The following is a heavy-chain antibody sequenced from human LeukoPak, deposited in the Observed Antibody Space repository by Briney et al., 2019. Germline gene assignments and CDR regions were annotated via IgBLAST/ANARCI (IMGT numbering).Heavy chain of an antibody. CDR3: ASGILWFGELPHYGMDV. CDR1: GYTFTSYG. V-gene: IGHV1-18*01. Sequence: ASVKVSCKASGYTFTSYGISWVRQAPGQGLEWMRWISAYNGNTNYAQKLQGRVTMTTDTSTSTAYMELRSLRSDDTAVYYCASGILWFGELPHYGMDVWGQGTTVTVSS. J-gene: IGHJ6*02. D-gene: IGHD3-10*01. CDR2: ISAYNGNT.